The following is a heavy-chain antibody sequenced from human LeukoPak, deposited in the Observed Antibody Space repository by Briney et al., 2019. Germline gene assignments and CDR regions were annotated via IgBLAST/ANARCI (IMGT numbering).Heavy chain of an antibody. D-gene: IGHD3-16*01. Sequence: GGSLRLSCAASRFTFSSYGMHWVRQAPGKGLEWVAFIRHDGSNRNYADSVKGRFTISRDNSKNTLHLQMNSLRSEDTAVYYCAKDQGVGMINLGGGPLSALDYWGQGTLVTVSS. J-gene: IGHJ4*02. V-gene: IGHV3-30*02. CDR3: AKDQGVGMINLGGGPLSALDY. CDR1: RFTFSSYG. CDR2: IRHDGSNR.